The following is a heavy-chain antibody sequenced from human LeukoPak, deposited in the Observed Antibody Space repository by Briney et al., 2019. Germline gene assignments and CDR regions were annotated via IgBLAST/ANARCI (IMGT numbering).Heavy chain of an antibody. V-gene: IGHV1-24*01. CDR1: GYTLTEVS. CDR2: FDPEDGET. J-gene: IGHJ4*02. Sequence: SVKVSCKVSGYTLTEVSIHWVRQTPGEGREWMGGFDPEDGETIYAQKFQGRVYMTEDTSTDTANMELSSLRSEDTAVYYCATGGTYSYGDTTYHTFDYWGQGTLLTVSS. D-gene: IGHD3-10*01. CDR3: ATGGTYSYGDTTYHTFDY.